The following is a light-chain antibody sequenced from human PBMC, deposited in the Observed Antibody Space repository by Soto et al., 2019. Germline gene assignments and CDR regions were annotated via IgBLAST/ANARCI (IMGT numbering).Light chain of an antibody. CDR2: GVS. V-gene: IGKV3-20*01. CDR1: QSVSSTY. Sequence: EIVLTQSPGTLSLSPGERATLSCRASQSVSSTYLAWYQQKPGQPPRLLIYGVSSSATGIPDRFSGSGSGTDFTLTISRLEPEDFAVYYCQQYDNSPLITFGQGTRLEI. J-gene: IGKJ5*01. CDR3: QQYDNSPLIT.